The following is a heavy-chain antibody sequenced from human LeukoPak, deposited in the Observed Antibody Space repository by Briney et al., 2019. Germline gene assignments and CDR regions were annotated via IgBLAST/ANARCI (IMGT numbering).Heavy chain of an antibody. CDR2: IKQDGSEK. CDR1: GFTFSSYS. CDR3: ARVPAKYYDYVWGSYLDY. Sequence: PGGSLRLSCAASGFTFSSYSMNWVRQAPGKGLEWVANIKQDGSEKYYVDSVKGRFTISRDNAKNSLYLQMNSLRAEDTAVYYCARVPAKYYDYVWGSYLDYWGQGTLVTVSS. J-gene: IGHJ4*02. D-gene: IGHD3-16*02. V-gene: IGHV3-7*01.